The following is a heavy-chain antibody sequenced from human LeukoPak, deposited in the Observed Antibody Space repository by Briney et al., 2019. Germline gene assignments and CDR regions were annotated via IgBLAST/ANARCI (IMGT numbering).Heavy chain of an antibody. CDR2: IYTSGST. CDR3: ARVSARPLSFDY. D-gene: IGHD6-6*01. Sequence: KTSETLSLTCTVSGGSISSCSYYWSWIRQPAGKGLEWIGRIYTSGSTYYNPSLKSRVTISVDTSKNQFSLKLSSVTAADTAVYYCARVSARPLSFDYWGQGTLVTVSS. J-gene: IGHJ4*02. V-gene: IGHV4-61*02. CDR1: GGSISSCSYY.